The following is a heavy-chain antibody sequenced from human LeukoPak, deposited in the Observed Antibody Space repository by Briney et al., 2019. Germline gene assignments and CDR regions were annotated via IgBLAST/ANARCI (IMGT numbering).Heavy chain of an antibody. Sequence: GSSVKVSCKASGGTFSSYAISWVRQAPGQGLEWMGRIIPILGIANYAQKFQGRVTINADKSTSTAYMELSSLRSEDTAVYYCVRDKGSIAARPNYWGQGNLVTVSS. J-gene: IGHJ4*02. CDR1: GGTFSSYA. V-gene: IGHV1-69*04. D-gene: IGHD6-6*01. CDR3: VRDKGSIAARPNY. CDR2: IIPILGIA.